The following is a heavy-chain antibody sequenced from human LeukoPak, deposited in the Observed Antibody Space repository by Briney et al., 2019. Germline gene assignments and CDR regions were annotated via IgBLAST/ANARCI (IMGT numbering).Heavy chain of an antibody. CDR2: ISSSSSTI. J-gene: IGHJ4*02. CDR3: ARARGGYCSSTSCYTRGDYFDY. V-gene: IGHV3-48*02. D-gene: IGHD2-2*02. CDR1: GFTFSSYS. Sequence: GGSLRLSCAASGFTFSSYSMSWVRQAPGKGLEWVSYISSSSSTIYYADSVKGRFTVSRDNAKNSLYLQMNSLRDEDTAVYYCARARGGYCSSTSCYTRGDYFDYWGQGTLVTVSS.